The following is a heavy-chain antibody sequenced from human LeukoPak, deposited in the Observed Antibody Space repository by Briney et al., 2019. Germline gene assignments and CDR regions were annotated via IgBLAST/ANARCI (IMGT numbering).Heavy chain of an antibody. CDR2: IYYSGST. V-gene: IGHV4-59*01. CDR1: GGSISSYY. J-gene: IGHJ6*02. Sequence: SETLSLTCTVSGGSISSYYWSWIRQPPGKGLEWIGYIYYSGSTNYNPSLKSRVTISGDTSKNQFSLKLSSVTAADTAVYYCARAGIAVAGIHYYYGMDVWGQGTTVTVSS. D-gene: IGHD6-19*01. CDR3: ARAGIAVAGIHYYYGMDV.